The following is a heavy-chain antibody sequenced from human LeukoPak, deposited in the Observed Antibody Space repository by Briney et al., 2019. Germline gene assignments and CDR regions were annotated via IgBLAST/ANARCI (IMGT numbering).Heavy chain of an antibody. Sequence: PGESLRLSCAASGFTFTSNSMNWVRQAPGRWLEWVSSIGSRSTSIYYADSVKGRFTISRDNAKNSLYLQMNSLRAEDTAVYYGARESSESFDIWGQGTVVTVSS. CDR3: ARESSESFDI. D-gene: IGHD6-25*01. V-gene: IGHV3-21*01. CDR2: IGSRSTSI. CDR1: GFTFTSNS. J-gene: IGHJ3*02.